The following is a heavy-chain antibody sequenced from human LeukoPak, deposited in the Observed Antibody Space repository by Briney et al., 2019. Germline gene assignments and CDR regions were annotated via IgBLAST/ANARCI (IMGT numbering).Heavy chain of an antibody. D-gene: IGHD4-11*01. CDR1: GGTFSSYA. V-gene: IGHV1-69*06. CDR3: ARGAGGYSNPLYYYYYYMDV. CDR2: IIPIFGTA. Sequence: GASVKVSCKASGGTFSSYAISWVRQAPGQGLEWMGGIIPIFGTANYAQKFQGRVTITADKSTSTAYMELSSLRSEDTAMYYCARGAGGYSNPLYYYYYYMDVWGKGTTVTVSS. J-gene: IGHJ6*03.